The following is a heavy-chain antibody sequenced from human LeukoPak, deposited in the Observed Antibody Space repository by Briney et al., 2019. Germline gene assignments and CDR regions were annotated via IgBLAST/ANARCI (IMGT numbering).Heavy chain of an antibody. J-gene: IGHJ4*02. CDR1: GFTFSSYG. D-gene: IGHD1-26*01. Sequence: GGSLRLSCAASGFTFSSYGMHWVRQAPGKGLEWVAVVSSAGSTKYYADSVKGRFTISTDNSKKTLYLQMNNLRAEDTAVYYCTKEGGTGSPYSFDYWGQGTLVTVSS. V-gene: IGHV3-30*18. CDR3: TKEGGTGSPYSFDY. CDR2: VSSAGSTK.